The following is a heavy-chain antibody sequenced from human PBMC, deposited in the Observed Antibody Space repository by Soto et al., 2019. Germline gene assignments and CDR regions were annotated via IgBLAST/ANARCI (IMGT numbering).Heavy chain of an antibody. CDR1: GGSISSSSYY. CDR2: IYYSGST. D-gene: IGHD2-15*01. CDR3: ARRVVVVAATSEGHIDY. Sequence: SETLSLTCTVSGGSISSSSYYWGWIRQPPGKGLEWIGSIYYSGSTYYNPSLKSRVTISVDTSKNQFSLKLSSVTAADTAVYYCARRVVVVAATSEGHIDYWGQGTMVTVSS. J-gene: IGHJ4*02. V-gene: IGHV4-39*01.